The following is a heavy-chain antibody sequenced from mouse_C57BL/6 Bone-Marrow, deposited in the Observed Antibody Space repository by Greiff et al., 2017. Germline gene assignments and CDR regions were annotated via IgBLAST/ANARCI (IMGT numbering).Heavy chain of an antibody. D-gene: IGHD4-1*01. V-gene: IGHV1-69*01. CDR1: GYTFTSYW. Sequence: QVQLQQPGAELVMPGASVKLSCKASGYTFTSYWMHWVKQRPGQGLEWIGEIDPSDSYPNYNQKFKGKSTLTVDKSSSTAYMQLSSLTSEDSAVYYCAREGNWEVGFDYWGQGTTLTVSS. J-gene: IGHJ2*01. CDR2: IDPSDSYP. CDR3: AREGNWEVGFDY.